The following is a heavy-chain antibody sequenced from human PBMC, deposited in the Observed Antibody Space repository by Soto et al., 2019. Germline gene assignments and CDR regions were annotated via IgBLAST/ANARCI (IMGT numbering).Heavy chain of an antibody. Sequence: GASVKVSCKASGYTFTSCGISWVRQAPGQGLEWMGWISAYNGNTNYAQKLQGRVTMTTDTSTSTAYMELRSLRSDDTAVYYCARAGRYYDSSAHLFDYWGQGTLVTVSS. CDR3: ARAGRYYDSSAHLFDY. CDR1: GYTFTSCG. V-gene: IGHV1-18*01. J-gene: IGHJ4*02. CDR2: ISAYNGNT. D-gene: IGHD3-22*01.